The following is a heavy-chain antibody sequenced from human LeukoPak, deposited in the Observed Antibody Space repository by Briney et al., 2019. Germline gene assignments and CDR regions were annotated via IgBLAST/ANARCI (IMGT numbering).Heavy chain of an antibody. D-gene: IGHD1-26*01. CDR1: GFTLRNAW. J-gene: IGHJ4*02. CDR2: IKSKTDGGTT. V-gene: IGHV3-15*01. Sequence: NPGGSLRLSCAASGFTLRNAWMSWVRQAPGKRLEWVGRIKSKTDGGTTDYAAPVKGRFTISRDDSKNTLYLQMNSLKTEDTAVYYCTTDRHGSGSTWWAYYFDYWGQGTLVTVSS. CDR3: TTDRHGSGSTWWAYYFDY.